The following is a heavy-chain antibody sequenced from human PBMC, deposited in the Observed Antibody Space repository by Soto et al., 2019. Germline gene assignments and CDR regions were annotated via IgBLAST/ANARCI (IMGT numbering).Heavy chain of an antibody. V-gene: IGHV1-18*01. CDR1: GYTLDNHA. J-gene: IGHJ2*01. D-gene: IGHD2-8*01. Sequence: QIQVVQSEVEVKRPGASVRISCKASGYTLDNHAVTWVRQAPGQGLEWMGWIGALLYNDATNHARKFQGTLTMARDTSPNTVYMDLGSLRSDDTAVYHCARGTKGAGGWYFDLWGRGTLVVVSS. CDR3: ARGTKGAGGWYFDL. CDR2: IGALLYNDAT.